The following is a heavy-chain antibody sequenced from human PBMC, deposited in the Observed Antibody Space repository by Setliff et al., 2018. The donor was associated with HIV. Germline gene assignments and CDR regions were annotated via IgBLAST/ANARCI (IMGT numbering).Heavy chain of an antibody. CDR2: VYHRGTT. Sequence: SETLSLTCTVAGDSISNNGYYWAWIRQPPGKGLEWNGCVYHRGTTYYNPSLKSRLAMSVDTSKNKFFLKLNSLTAADTAVYYCSLQHGRPMRWFDPWGPGTLVTVSS. V-gene: IGHV4-39*01. CDR3: SLQHGRPMRWFDP. CDR1: GDSISNNGYY. J-gene: IGHJ5*02. D-gene: IGHD2-2*01.